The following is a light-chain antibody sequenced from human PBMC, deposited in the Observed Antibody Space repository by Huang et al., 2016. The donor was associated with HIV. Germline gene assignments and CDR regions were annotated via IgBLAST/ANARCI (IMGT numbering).Light chain of an antibody. CDR1: QSVSSY. Sequence: EIVLTQSPATLSLSPGERVTLSCRASQSVSSYLPWYQQKPGQAPRLLIYDASNRATGIPARFSGGGSGTDVTLTISSLEPEEFAVCSCQQHNNCPFGGGTKVEIK. V-gene: IGKV3-11*01. J-gene: IGKJ4*01. CDR3: QQHNNCP. CDR2: DAS.